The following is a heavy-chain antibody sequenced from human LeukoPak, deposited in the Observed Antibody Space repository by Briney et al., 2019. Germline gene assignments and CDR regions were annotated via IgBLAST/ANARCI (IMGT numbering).Heavy chain of an antibody. D-gene: IGHD6-13*01. CDR3: ARLSKQLYYYYYMDV. Sequence: GESLKISCKGSGYSFTSYWIGWVRQMPGKGLEWMGIIYPGDSDTRYSPSFQGQVTISADKSISTAYLQWSSLKASDTAMYYCARLSKQLYYYYYMDVWGKGTTVTVSS. CDR2: IYPGDSDT. CDR1: GYSFTSYW. V-gene: IGHV5-51*01. J-gene: IGHJ6*03.